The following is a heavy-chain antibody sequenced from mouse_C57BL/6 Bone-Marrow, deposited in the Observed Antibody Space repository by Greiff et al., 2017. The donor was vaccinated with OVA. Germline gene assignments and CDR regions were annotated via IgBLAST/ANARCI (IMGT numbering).Heavy chain of an antibody. V-gene: IGHV14-4*01. CDR2: IDPENGDT. CDR1: GFNIKDDY. D-gene: IGHD2-3*01. CDR3: KFVYDYYAMDY. J-gene: IGHJ4*01. Sequence: EVQLQQSGAELVRPGASVKLSCTASGFNIKDDYMHWVKQRPEQGLEWIGWIDPENGDTEYASKFQGKATITADTSSNSAYLQLSILTSTDTAVYYCKFVYDYYAMDYWGQGTSVTVSS.